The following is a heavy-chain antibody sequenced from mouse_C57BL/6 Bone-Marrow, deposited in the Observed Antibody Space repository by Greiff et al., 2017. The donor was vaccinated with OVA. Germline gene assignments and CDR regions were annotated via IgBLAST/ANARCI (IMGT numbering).Heavy chain of an antibody. Sequence: EVQRVESGGGLVKPGGSRKLSCAASGFTFSDYGMHWVRQAPEKGLEWVAYISSGSSTIYYADTVKGRFTISRDNAKNTLFLQMTSLRSEDTAMYYCARDDYPAWFAYWGQGTLVTVSA. J-gene: IGHJ3*01. V-gene: IGHV5-17*01. CDR2: ISSGSSTI. D-gene: IGHD2-4*01. CDR3: ARDDYPAWFAY. CDR1: GFTFSDYG.